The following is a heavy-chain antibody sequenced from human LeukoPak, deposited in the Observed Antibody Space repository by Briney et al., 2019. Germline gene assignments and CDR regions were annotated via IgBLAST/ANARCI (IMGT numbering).Heavy chain of an antibody. CDR1: GFTFSSYG. CDR3: AKGQYGSGSYVTDY. V-gene: IGHV3-30*18. D-gene: IGHD3-10*01. Sequence: PGRSLRLSCAASGFTFSSYGMHWVRQAPGKGLEWVAVISYDGSNKYYADSVKGRFTISRDNSKNTLYLQMNSLRAEDTAVYYRAKGQYGSGSYVTDYWGQGTLVTVSS. J-gene: IGHJ4*02. CDR2: ISYDGSNK.